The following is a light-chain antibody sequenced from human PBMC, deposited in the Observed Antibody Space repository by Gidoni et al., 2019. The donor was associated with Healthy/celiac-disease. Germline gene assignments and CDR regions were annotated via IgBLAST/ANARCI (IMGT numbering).Light chain of an antibody. CDR1: KLGDKY. CDR2: QDS. J-gene: IGLJ1*01. Sequence: SYELTQPPSVSVPPGQTASITCSGDKLGDKYACWYQQKPGQSPVLVIYQDSKRPSGISERFSGSNSGNTATLTISGTQAMDETDYYCQAWDSSTGVFGTGTKVTVL. V-gene: IGLV3-1*01. CDR3: QAWDSSTGV.